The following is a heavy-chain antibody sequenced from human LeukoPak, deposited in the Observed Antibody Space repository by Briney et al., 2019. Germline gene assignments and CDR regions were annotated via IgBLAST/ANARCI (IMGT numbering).Heavy chain of an antibody. CDR3: ASRYNSSWYAFDI. D-gene: IGHD6-13*01. CDR2: INPSGGST. CDR1: GYTFTSYY. V-gene: IGHV1-46*01. Sequence: ASVKVSCKASGYTFTSYYMHWVRQAPGQGLEWMGIINPSGGSTSYAQKFQGRITMTRDTSTSTVYMELSSLRSEDTAVYYCASRYNSSWYAFDIWGQGTMVTVSS. J-gene: IGHJ3*02.